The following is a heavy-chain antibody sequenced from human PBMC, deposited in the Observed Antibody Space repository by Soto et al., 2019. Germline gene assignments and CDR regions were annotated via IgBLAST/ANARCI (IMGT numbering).Heavy chain of an antibody. CDR3: ARVPRDNRFGELTPDY. V-gene: IGHV1-46*01. CDR1: GYTFTSYY. J-gene: IGHJ4*02. Sequence: ASVKVSCKASGYTFTSYYMHWVRQAPGQGLEWMGIINPSGGSTSYAQKFQGRVTMTRDTSTSTVYMELSSLRSEDTAVYYCARVPRDNRFGELTPDYWGQGTLVTVSS. CDR2: INPSGGST. D-gene: IGHD3-10*01.